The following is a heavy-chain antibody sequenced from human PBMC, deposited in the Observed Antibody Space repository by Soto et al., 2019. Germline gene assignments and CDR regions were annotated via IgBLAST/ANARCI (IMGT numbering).Heavy chain of an antibody. CDR2: IWYDGSNK. CDR3: ARDASAYDGGWYPRGSDP. Sequence: PGGSLRLSCAASGFPFSTYCMHWVRQAPGKGLEWVSIIWYDGSNKYYADSVKGRFTISRDDSKNTLYLQMNSLRVKDTAVYFCARDASAYDGGWYPRGSDPWGQGTLVTVSS. D-gene: IGHD6-19*01. V-gene: IGHV3-33*01. CDR1: GFPFSTYC. J-gene: IGHJ5*02.